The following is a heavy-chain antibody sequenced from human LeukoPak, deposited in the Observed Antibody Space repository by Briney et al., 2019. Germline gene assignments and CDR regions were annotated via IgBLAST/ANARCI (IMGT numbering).Heavy chain of an antibody. CDR2: ISSSSSYI. Sequence: GGSLRLSCAASGFTFSSYSMNWVRQAPGKGLEWVSSISSSSSYINYADSVKGRFTISRDNAKKSLYLQMNSLRADDTALYYCARGASVVPGIDNAFDIWGQGTMVTVSS. D-gene: IGHD6-19*01. CDR1: GFTFSSYS. CDR3: ARGASVVPGIDNAFDI. V-gene: IGHV3-21*01. J-gene: IGHJ3*02.